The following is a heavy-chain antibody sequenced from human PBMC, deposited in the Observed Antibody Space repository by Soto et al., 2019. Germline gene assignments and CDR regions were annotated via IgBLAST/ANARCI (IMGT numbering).Heavy chain of an antibody. D-gene: IGHD4-17*01. CDR3: GRDYYRDSCYYGIDA. CDR1: GGSISSYY. Sequence: TRSLTCTVSGGSISSYYCSWIRQPPGKGLEWIGYIYYSRSTNYNPSLKSRVTMSVDTSKNQFSLKLSSVTAADPAVYYCGRDYYRDSCYYGIDALGQRTTLTVS. J-gene: IGHJ6*02. CDR2: IYYSRST. V-gene: IGHV4-59*01.